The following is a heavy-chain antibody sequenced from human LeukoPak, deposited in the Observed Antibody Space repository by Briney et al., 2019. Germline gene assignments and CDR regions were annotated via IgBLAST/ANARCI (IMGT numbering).Heavy chain of an antibody. V-gene: IGHV6-1*01. CDR3: ARRLTQYDCFDP. CDR1: GDSASSNSAA. D-gene: IGHD2-2*01. Sequence: SQTLSLTCAISGDSASSNSAAWNWIRQSPSRGLEWLGRTYYRSKGYNDYAVSVKSRISIKPDTSKNQFSLHLNSVTPEDTAVYYCARRLTQYDCFDPWGQGILVTVSS. J-gene: IGHJ5*02. CDR2: TYYRSKGYN.